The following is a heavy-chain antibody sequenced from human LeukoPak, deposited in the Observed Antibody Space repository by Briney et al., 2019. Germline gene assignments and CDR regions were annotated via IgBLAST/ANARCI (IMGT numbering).Heavy chain of an antibody. V-gene: IGHV3-23*01. CDR2: ISGSGGST. CDR1: GFTFSSYA. J-gene: IGHJ3*02. CDR3: AKDGYYDTLRAFDI. D-gene: IGHD3-22*01. Sequence: GGSLRLSCAASGFTFSSYAMSWVRQAPGKGLEWVSAISGSGGSTFYADSVKGRFTISRDNSENTLCLQMNSLRAEDTAVYYCAKDGYYDTLRAFDIWGQGTMVTVSS.